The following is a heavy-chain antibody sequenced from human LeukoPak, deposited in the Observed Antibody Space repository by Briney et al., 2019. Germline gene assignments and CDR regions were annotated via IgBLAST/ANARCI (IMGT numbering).Heavy chain of an antibody. D-gene: IGHD5-12*01. V-gene: IGHV4-39*07. CDR3: ARSSGYDSGDFDY. J-gene: IGHJ4*02. CDR1: GGSISSSSYY. CDR2: IYYSGST. Sequence: PSETLSLTCTVSGGSISSSSYYWGWIRQPPGKGLEWIGSIYYSGSTYYNPSLKSRVTISVDTSKNQFSLKLSSVTAADTAVYYCARSSGYDSGDFDYWGQGTLVTVSS.